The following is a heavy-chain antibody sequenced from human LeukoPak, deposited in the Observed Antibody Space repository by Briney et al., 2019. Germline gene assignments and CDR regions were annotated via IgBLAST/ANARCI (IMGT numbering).Heavy chain of an antibody. CDR3: AGTYGDYDFDY. D-gene: IGHD4-17*01. CDR1: GFTFSHYF. CDR2: IGTIASIT. Sequence: GGSLRLSCAASGFTFSHYFMSWIRQAPGRGLEWVSYIGTIASITYYGDSVRGRFTISRDNAKNSLYLQMNSLRAEDTAVYYCAGTYGDYDFDYWGQGTLVTVSS. J-gene: IGHJ4*02. V-gene: IGHV3-11*01.